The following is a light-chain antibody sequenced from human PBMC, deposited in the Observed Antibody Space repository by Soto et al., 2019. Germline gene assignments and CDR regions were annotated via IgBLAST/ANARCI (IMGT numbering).Light chain of an antibody. CDR1: QSVSSY. CDR2: EAS. J-gene: IGKJ5*01. Sequence: EVVLTQSPATLSLSPGERVTLSCRASQSVSSYLAWYQQRPGQAPRLLIYEASNRAPGIPARFSGSGSGTAFTLVISSLEPEDFAVYYCQQRISWPPVTFGQGTRLEIK. V-gene: IGKV3-11*01. CDR3: QQRISWPPVT.